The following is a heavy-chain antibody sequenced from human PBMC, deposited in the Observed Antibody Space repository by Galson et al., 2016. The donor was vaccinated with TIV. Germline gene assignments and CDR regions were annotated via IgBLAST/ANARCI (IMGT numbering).Heavy chain of an antibody. CDR1: GGTFSSYS. CDR3: ARDGEVGSSDYDH. J-gene: IGHJ4*02. V-gene: IGHV1-46*01. D-gene: IGHD3-22*01. Sequence: SVKVSCKASGGTFSSYSISWVRQAPGQGLEWMGIINPSGGSTSYAQKFQGRVTMTRVTSTSTVYMELSSLRSEDTAVYYCARDGEVGSSDYDHWGQGTLVSVSS. CDR2: INPSGGST.